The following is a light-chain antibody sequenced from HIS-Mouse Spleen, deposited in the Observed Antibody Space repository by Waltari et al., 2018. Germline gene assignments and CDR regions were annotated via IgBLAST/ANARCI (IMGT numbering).Light chain of an antibody. J-gene: IGKJ1*01. CDR3: QQGYSTTQWT. CDR1: QSVSSY. V-gene: IGKV3-11*01. CDR2: DAS. Sequence: EIVLTQSPATLSLSPGERATLSCRASQSVSSYLAWYQQKPGQAPRLLIYDASNRATGITARFSGRGSRTDFTLTISSVEHEDFGRYSCQQGYSTTQWTFGQGTKGEI.